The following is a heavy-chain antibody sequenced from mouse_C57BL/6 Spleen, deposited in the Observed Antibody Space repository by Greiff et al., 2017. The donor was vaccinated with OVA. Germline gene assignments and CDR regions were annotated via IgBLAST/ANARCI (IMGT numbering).Heavy chain of an antibody. V-gene: IGHV1-55*01. CDR1: GYTFTSYW. D-gene: IGHD1-1*01. Sequence: QVQLQQPGAELVKPGASVKMSCKASGYTFTSYWITWVKQRPGQGLEWIGDIYPGSGSTNYNEKFKSKATLTVDTSSSTAYMQRSSLTSEDSAVYYCARDDYYANDYAMDYWGQGTSVTVSS. CDR2: IYPGSGST. CDR3: ARDDYYANDYAMDY. J-gene: IGHJ4*01.